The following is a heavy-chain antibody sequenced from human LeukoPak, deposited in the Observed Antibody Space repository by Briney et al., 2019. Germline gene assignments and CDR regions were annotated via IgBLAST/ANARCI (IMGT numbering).Heavy chain of an antibody. Sequence: PSETLSLTCAVYGGSFSGYYWSWIRQPPGKGLEWIGEINHSGSTNYNPSLKSRVTISVDTSKNQFSLKLSSVTAADTAVYYCAKGQFFIEIVLLPAAIPCFDPWGQETLVTVSS. V-gene: IGHV4-34*01. CDR2: INHSGST. CDR3: AKGQFFIEIVLLPAAIPCFDP. D-gene: IGHD2-2*01. CDR1: GGSFSGYY. J-gene: IGHJ5*02.